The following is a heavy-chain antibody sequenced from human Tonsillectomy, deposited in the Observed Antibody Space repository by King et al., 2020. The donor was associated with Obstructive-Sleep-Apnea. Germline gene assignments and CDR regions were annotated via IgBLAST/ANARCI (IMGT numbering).Heavy chain of an antibody. D-gene: IGHD6-6*01. CDR2: ILSNDEK. V-gene: IGHV2-26*01. CDR3: ARIPHSGLGYYGMDV. Sequence: QVTLKESGPVLLKPTETLTLACTVSGFSLSNTRMGVSWIRQPPGKAPEWLAHILSNDEKSYSTSLKSRLTISKDTSKSQVVLTLTNIDPVDTATYYCARIPHSGLGYYGMDVWGQGTTVTVSS. J-gene: IGHJ6*02. CDR1: GFSLSNTRMG.